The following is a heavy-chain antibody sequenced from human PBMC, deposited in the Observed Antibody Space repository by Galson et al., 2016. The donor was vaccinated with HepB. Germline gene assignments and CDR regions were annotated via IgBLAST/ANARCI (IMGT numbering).Heavy chain of an antibody. D-gene: IGHD2/OR15-2a*01. V-gene: IGHV1-3*01. CDR2: INGGTGNT. J-gene: IGHJ4*02. CDR3: ARTFHRCFYD. Sequence: SVKVSCKASGFTLTTYAMQWVRQVPGQRPEWMGWINGGTGNTQYSQKFQGRVTITRDTSANILYLELSSLRSDDTAVYYCARTFHRCFYDWGQGTLVTVSS. CDR1: GFTLTTYA.